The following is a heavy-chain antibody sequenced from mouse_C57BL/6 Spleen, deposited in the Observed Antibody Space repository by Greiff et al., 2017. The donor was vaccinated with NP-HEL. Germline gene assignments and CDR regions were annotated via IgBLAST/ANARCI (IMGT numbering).Heavy chain of an antibody. CDR2: TWWDDDK. D-gene: IGHD1-1*01. V-gene: IGHV8-8*01. Sequence: QVTLKESGPGILQPSQTLSLTCSFSGFSLSTFGMGLGWLRPPSGQGLEWLAHTWWDDDKYYNPALKRPLTLSKDTSKNQVYLKIANVDTADTATYYCARIEGTTVVADYWGQGTTLTVSS. J-gene: IGHJ2*01. CDR3: ARIEGTTVVADY. CDR1: GFSLSTFGMG.